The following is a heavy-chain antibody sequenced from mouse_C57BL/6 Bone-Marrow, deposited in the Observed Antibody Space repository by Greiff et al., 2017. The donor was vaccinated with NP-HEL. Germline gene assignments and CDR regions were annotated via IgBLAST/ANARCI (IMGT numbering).Heavy chain of an antibody. CDR3: ARHSNSYFDY. D-gene: IGHD2-5*01. CDR1: GFTFSDYG. V-gene: IGHV5-17*01. CDR2: ISSGSSTI. Sequence: EVKVVESGGGLVKPGGSLKLSCAASGFTFSDYGMHWVRQAPEKGLEWVAYISSGSSTIYYADTVKGRFTISRDNAKNTLFLQMTSLRSEDTAMYYCARHSNSYFDYWGQGTTLTVSS. J-gene: IGHJ2*01.